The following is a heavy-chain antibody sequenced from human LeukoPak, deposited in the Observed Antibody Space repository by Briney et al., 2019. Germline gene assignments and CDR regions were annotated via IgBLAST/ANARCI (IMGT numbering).Heavy chain of an antibody. J-gene: IGHJ4*02. CDR1: HYTFTNYW. CDR3: AREVGYGANFDY. D-gene: IGHD4-17*01. Sequence: GESLKISCNGSHYTFTNYWIGWVRQVPGRGLEWMGIVYPGDSDTRCSPSFQGQVTISADKSISTAYLQWSSLKASDTAMYYCAREVGYGANFDYWGQGTLVTVSS. CDR2: VYPGDSDT. V-gene: IGHV5-51*01.